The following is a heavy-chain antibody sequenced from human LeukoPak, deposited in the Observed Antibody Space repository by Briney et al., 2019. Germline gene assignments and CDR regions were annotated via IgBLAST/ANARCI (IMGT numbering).Heavy chain of an antibody. V-gene: IGHV5-51*01. CDR2: IYPGDSDT. Sequence: PGESLKISCRGSGYSFNTYWIGWVRQMPGKGLEWMGIIYPGDSDTRYSPSFQGQVTMSADKSINTAYLQWSSLKASDTAMYYCARRQGCSSTSCPPDYWGRGTLVTVSS. CDR1: GYSFNTYW. D-gene: IGHD2-2*01. CDR3: ARRQGCSSTSCPPDY. J-gene: IGHJ4*02.